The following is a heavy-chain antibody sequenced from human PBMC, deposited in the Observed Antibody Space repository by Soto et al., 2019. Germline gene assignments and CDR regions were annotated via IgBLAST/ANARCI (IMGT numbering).Heavy chain of an antibody. CDR3: AKIVGAAY. Sequence: QVQLVESGGGVVQPGRSLRLSCAASGFTFSSYGMHWVRQAPGKGLEWVAVISYDGSNKYYADSVKGRFTISRDNSKNTLYLQMNSLRAEDTAVYYCAKIVGAAYWGQGTLVTVSS. CDR1: GFTFSSYG. D-gene: IGHD1-26*01. CDR2: ISYDGSNK. J-gene: IGHJ4*02. V-gene: IGHV3-30*18.